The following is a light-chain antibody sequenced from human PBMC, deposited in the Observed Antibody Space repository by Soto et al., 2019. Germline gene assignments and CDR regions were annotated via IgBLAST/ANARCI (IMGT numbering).Light chain of an antibody. CDR3: CSYAGSYTHV. CDR1: SSDVGGYNY. J-gene: IGLJ1*01. CDR2: DVS. Sequence: QSALTQPRSVSGSPGQSVTISCTGTSSDVGGYNYVSWYQQHPGKAPKLMIYDVSKRPSGVPDLFSGPKSGSTASLTISGHHAEEEADYYCCSYAGSYTHVFGTGTKVTVL. V-gene: IGLV2-11*01.